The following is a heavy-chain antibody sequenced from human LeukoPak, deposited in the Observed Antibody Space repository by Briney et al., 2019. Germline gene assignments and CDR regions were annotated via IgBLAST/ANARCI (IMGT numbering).Heavy chain of an antibody. CDR2: ISWQSRTR. J-gene: IGHJ6*02. CDR1: GFFFDDYG. CDR3: ARERGYPYYYYGMDV. D-gene: IGHD5-18*01. Sequence: GGSLRLSCVASGFFFDDYGMHWVRQVPGKGLEWVSGISWQSRTRKYADSVRGRFTISRDNAKNSLYLQMNSLRAEDTAVYYCARERGYPYYYYGMDVWGQGTTVTVSS. V-gene: IGHV3-9*01.